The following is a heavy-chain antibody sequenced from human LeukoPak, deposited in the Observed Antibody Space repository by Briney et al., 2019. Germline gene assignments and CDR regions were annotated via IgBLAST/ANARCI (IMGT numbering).Heavy chain of an antibody. V-gene: IGHV4-39*01. J-gene: IGHJ4*02. CDR1: GGSISSSSYY. CDR3: ARSSFGRYDLLWFGESPLPFEY. Sequence: SETLSLTCGVSGGSISSSSYYWRWIRQPPGKGLEWIGSIYYSGNTYYNPSLQSRVTIFGDTSKNQFSLNLTSVTAADTAVYYCARSSFGRYDLLWFGESPLPFEYWGQGILVTVSS. CDR2: IYYSGNT. D-gene: IGHD3-10*01.